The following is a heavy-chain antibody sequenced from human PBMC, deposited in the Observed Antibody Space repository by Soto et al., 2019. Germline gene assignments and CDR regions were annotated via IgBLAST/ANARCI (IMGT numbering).Heavy chain of an antibody. CDR3: ATYRQTTVTSEF. V-gene: IGHV3-23*01. D-gene: IGHD4-17*01. Sequence: EVQLLESGGGLVQPGESLTLSCAASGFTFSTCAMNWVRQAPGKGLEWVSAIDDNGLSTYYADSVKGRFTISRDNSKNTLYLQMNSLRADDTAVYYCATYRQTTVTSEFWGQGALVTVST. CDR2: IDDNGLST. J-gene: IGHJ4*02. CDR1: GFTFSTCA.